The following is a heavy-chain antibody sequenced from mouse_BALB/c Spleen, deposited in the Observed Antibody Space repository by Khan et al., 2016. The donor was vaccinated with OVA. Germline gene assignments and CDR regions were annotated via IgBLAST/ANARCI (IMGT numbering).Heavy chain of an antibody. V-gene: IGHV8-12*01. D-gene: IGHD3-2*02. CDR1: GFSLSSSGMG. CDR2: IDWDDDK. CDR3: SRTARLLDYTMDY. Sequence: QVTLKESGPGLLQPSQTLSLTCSFSGFSLSSSGMGVSWIRPGSGKSLEGWEHIDWDDDKCYDPSLKRRLTIFKTTSSTPVFHKITNENTDDTGTYFCSRTARLLDYTMDYWGQGTSVTVSS. J-gene: IGHJ4*01.